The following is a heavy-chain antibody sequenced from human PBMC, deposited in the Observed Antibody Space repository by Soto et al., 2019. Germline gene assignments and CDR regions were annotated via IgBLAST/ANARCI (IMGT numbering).Heavy chain of an antibody. CDR3: GSRRMGYCSGGDCYDGSGFDY. J-gene: IGHJ4*02. Sequence: SETLSLTCAVYGGSFSGYYWSWIRQPPGKGLEWIGEINHSGNTNYNPSLKSRVTISVDTSKNQFSLKLSSVTAADTAVYYCGSRRMGYCSGGDCYDGSGFDYWGQGTLVTVSS. D-gene: IGHD2-15*01. CDR2: INHSGNT. V-gene: IGHV4-34*01. CDR1: GGSFSGYY.